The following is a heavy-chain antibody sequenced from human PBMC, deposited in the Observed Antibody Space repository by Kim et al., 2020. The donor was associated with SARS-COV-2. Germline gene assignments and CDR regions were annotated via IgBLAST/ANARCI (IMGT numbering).Heavy chain of an antibody. D-gene: IGHD1-20*01. J-gene: IGHJ6*01. CDR1: GFTFSIFG. CDR3: AKADKDNWNPNYYGLDV. CDR2: ISYDGSTK. Sequence: GGSLRLSCAASGFTFSIFGMHWVRQSPGKGLEWVAAISYDGSTKDYGDFVKGRFTIFRDNSNNTLYLQMNNLRTDDTAVYFCAKADKDNWNPNYYGLDV. V-gene: IGHV3-30*18.